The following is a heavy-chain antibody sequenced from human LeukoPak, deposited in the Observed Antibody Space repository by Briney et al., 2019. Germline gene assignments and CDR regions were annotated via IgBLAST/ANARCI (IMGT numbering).Heavy chain of an antibody. CDR3: ARSRHDSSGYYADAFDI. Sequence: SQTLSLTCTVSGGSISSGSYYWSWIRQPAGKGLDWIGRIYTSGSTNYNPSLKSRVTISVDTSKNQFSLKLSSVTAADTAVYYCARSRHDSSGYYADAFDIWGQGTMVTVSS. D-gene: IGHD3-22*01. J-gene: IGHJ3*02. CDR2: IYTSGST. V-gene: IGHV4-61*02. CDR1: GGSISSGSYY.